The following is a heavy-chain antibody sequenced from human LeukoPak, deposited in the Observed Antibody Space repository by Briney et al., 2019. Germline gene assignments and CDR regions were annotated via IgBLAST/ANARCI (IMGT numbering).Heavy chain of an antibody. Sequence: PSETLSLTCTVSGGSISSGGYYWSWIRQHPGKGLEWIGYIYYSGSTYYNPSLKSRVTISVDTSKNQFSLKLSSVTAADTAVYYCARGDRYYGSGSGPFFDYWGQGTLVTVSS. D-gene: IGHD3-10*01. CDR3: ARGDRYYGSGSGPFFDY. CDR2: IYYSGST. V-gene: IGHV4-31*03. CDR1: GGSISSGGYY. J-gene: IGHJ4*02.